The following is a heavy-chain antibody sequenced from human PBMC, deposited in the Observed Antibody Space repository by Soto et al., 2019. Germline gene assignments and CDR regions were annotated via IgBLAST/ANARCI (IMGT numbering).Heavy chain of an antibody. Sequence: PSETLSLTCTVSGDSISSGDYSWSWIRQHPGKGLEWMGYIYHSGSTTYNPSLKSRVTISVDTSKNIFSLRLSSVTAADTAVYYCARDHVTGTERYFDYWGQGTLVTVS. CDR3: ARDHVTGTERYFDY. CDR1: GDSISSGDYS. J-gene: IGHJ4*02. D-gene: IGHD1-20*01. CDR2: IYHSGST. V-gene: IGHV4-31*03.